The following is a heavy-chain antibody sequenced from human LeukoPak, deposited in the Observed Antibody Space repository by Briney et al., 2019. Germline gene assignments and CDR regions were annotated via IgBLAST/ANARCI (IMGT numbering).Heavy chain of an antibody. V-gene: IGHV1-46*01. CDR3: ARDDNSGYYSGP. D-gene: IGHD3-22*01. Sequence: GASVKDSCKASGYTLTSYYMHWVRQPPGQGLEWMGISNPSGGSKSYAQKFQGRVTMTRDTSISTAYMELSRLRSDDTAVYYCARDDNSGYYSGPWGQGTLVTVSS. J-gene: IGHJ5*02. CDR1: GYTLTSYY. CDR2: SNPSGGSK.